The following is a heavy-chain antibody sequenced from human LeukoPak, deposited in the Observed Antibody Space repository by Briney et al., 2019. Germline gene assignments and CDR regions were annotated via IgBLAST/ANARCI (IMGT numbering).Heavy chain of an antibody. CDR1: GFTFSSYS. Sequence: GGSLRLSCAASGFTFSSYSMNWVRQAPGKGLEWVSYISSSSSTIYYADSVKGRFTISRDNAKNSLYLRMNSLRAEDTAVYYCARDLATYYDFWSGYYVYRGQGTLVTVSS. CDR3: ARDLATYYDFWSGYYVY. CDR2: ISSSSSTI. J-gene: IGHJ4*02. V-gene: IGHV3-48*01. D-gene: IGHD3-3*01.